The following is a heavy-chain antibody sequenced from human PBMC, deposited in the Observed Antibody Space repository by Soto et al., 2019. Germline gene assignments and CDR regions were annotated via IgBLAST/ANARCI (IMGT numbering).Heavy chain of an antibody. V-gene: IGHV3-23*01. CDR1: GFTFSSYA. D-gene: IGHD3-16*01. CDR2: ISGSVGRT. J-gene: IGHJ4*02. Sequence: GGSLRLSCAASGFTFSSYAMSWVRQAPGKGLEWVSAISGSVGRTYYADSMKGRFTISRDNSKNTLYLQMNSLRAEDTAVYYCAGGGTGGGFEVSYWGQGTLVTVSS. CDR3: AGGGTGGGFEVSY.